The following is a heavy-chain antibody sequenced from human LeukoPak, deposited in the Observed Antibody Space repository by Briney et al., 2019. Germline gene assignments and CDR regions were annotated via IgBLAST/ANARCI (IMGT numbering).Heavy chain of an antibody. D-gene: IGHD2-21*02. CDR1: GSTFSSYW. V-gene: IGHV3-7*01. Sequence: GGSLRLSCAASGSTFSSYWMSWVRQAPGKGLEWVANIKQDGSEKYYVDSVKGRFTISRDNAKNSRYLQMNSLRAEDTAVYYCARLLVVVTAYDAFDIWGQGTMVTVSS. CDR2: IKQDGSEK. J-gene: IGHJ3*02. CDR3: ARLLVVVTAYDAFDI.